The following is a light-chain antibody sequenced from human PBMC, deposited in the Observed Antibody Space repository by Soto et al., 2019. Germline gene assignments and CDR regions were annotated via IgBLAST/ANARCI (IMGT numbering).Light chain of an antibody. CDR1: QSISSY. CDR3: QQGYSTPHT. Sequence: DIQMTQSPSSLSASVGDRVTITCRASQSISSYLNWYQQKPGKAPKLLIYAASSLQSGVPSRFSGSGSGTDFTLTISSLQPEDFATYYCQQGYSTPHTFGQGTKVDIK. V-gene: IGKV1-39*01. J-gene: IGKJ2*01. CDR2: AAS.